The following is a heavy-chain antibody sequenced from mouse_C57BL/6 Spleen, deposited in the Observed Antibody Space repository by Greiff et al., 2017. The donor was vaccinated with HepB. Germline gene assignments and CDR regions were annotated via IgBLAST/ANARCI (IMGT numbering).Heavy chain of an antibody. D-gene: IGHD2-4*01. CDR3: ARRGYDYDDGYAMDY. V-gene: IGHV1-81*01. Sequence: VQLQQSGAELARPGASVKLSCKASGYTFTSYGISWVKQRTGQGLEWIGEIYPRSGNTYYNEKFKGKATLTADKSSSTAYMELRSLTSEDSAVYFCARRGYDYDDGYAMDYWGQGTSVTVSS. CDR1: GYTFTSYG. CDR2: IYPRSGNT. J-gene: IGHJ4*01.